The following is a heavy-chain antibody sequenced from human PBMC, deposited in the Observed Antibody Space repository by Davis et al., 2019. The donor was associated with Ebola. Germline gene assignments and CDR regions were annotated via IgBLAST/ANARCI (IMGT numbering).Heavy chain of an antibody. J-gene: IGHJ4*02. Sequence: GESLKISCAASGFTFSSYAMHWVRQAPGKGLEWVAVISYDGSNKYYADSVKGRFTISRDNYKNTLYLQMNSRRAEDTAVYYCAKEGGGYNSVFDYWGQGTLVTVSS. CDR3: AKEGGGYNSVFDY. V-gene: IGHV3-30-3*01. CDR1: GFTFSSYA. D-gene: IGHD5-24*01. CDR2: ISYDGSNK.